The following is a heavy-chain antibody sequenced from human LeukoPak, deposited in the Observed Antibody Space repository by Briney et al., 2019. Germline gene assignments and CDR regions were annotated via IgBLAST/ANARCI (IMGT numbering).Heavy chain of an antibody. CDR1: GGTFSSYA. D-gene: IGHD6-19*01. V-gene: IGHV1-69*13. CDR2: IIPIFGAA. J-gene: IGHJ4*02. Sequence: ASVKVSCKASGGTFSSYAISWVRRAPGQGLEWMGGIIPIFGAANYAQKFQGRVTITADESTSTAYMELSSLRSEDTAVYYCARDPVAGTNVYWGQGTLVTVSS. CDR3: ARDPVAGTNVY.